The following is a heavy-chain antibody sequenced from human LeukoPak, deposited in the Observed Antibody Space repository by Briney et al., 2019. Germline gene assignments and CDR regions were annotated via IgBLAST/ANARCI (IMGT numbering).Heavy chain of an antibody. V-gene: IGHV3-23*01. D-gene: IGHD3-3*01. CDR3: AKDEPNYDFWSGYYHY. CDR2: ISGSGGST. J-gene: IGHJ4*02. Sequence: GGSLRLSCAASGFTFSSYAMSWVRQAPGKGLEWVSAISGSGGSTYYADSVKGRFTISRDNSKNTLYLQMNSLRAEDTAVYYCAKDEPNYDFWSGYYHYWGQGTLVTVSS. CDR1: GFTFSSYA.